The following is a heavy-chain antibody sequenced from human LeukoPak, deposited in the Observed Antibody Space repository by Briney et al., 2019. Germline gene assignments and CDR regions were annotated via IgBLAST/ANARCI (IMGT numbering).Heavy chain of an antibody. J-gene: IGHJ4*02. D-gene: IGHD6-13*01. Sequence: SETLSLTCTVSGGSISSYYWSWIRQPPGKGLEWIGYIYYSGSTNYNPSLKSRVTISVDTSKNQFSLKLNSVTPEDTAVYYCARGWEPYSSSLDSWGQGTLVTVSS. CDR1: GGSISSYY. CDR2: IYYSGST. CDR3: ARGWEPYSSSLDS. V-gene: IGHV4-59*12.